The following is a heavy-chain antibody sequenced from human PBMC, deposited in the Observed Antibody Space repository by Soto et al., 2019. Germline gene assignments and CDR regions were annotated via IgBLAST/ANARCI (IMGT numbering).Heavy chain of an antibody. CDR2: IWYDGSNK. D-gene: IGHD5-12*01. CDR3: ARDGYSGYDWGFDY. J-gene: IGHJ4*02. V-gene: IGHV3-33*01. Sequence: QVQLVESGGGVVQPGRSLRLSCAASGFTFSSYGMHWVRQAPGKGLEWVAVIWYDGSNKYYADSVKDRFTISRDNSKNTLYLQMNSLRAEDTAVYYCARDGYSGYDWGFDYWGQGTLVTVSS. CDR1: GFTFSSYG.